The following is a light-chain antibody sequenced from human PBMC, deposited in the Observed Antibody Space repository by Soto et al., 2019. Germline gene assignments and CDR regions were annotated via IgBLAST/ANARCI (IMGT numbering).Light chain of an antibody. CDR3: QQYYSTPRT. CDR1: QTVLYSSNNKNH. J-gene: IGKJ1*01. CDR2: WAS. V-gene: IGKV4-1*01. Sequence: DIVMTQSPDSLSVSLGGRATINCKSSQTVLYSSNNKNHLAWYQQRPGQPPKLLFSWASTRESGVPDRFSASGSGTDFTLSIGSLQAEDVAVYYCQQYYSTPRTFGQGTKVEIK.